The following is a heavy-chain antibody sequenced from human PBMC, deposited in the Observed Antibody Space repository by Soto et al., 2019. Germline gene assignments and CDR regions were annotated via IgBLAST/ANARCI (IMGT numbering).Heavy chain of an antibody. V-gene: IGHV4-4*07. J-gene: IGHJ5*02. CDR1: GASISGFY. D-gene: IGHD1-1*01. CDR3: VRDGTKTLRDWFDP. Sequence: SETLSLTCTVSGASISGFYWSWIRKSAGKGLEWIGRIYATGTTDYNPSRKGRVMMSVDTSKKQFSLKLRSVTAADTAVYYCVRDGTKTLRDWFDPWGQGISVTVS. CDR2: IYATGTT.